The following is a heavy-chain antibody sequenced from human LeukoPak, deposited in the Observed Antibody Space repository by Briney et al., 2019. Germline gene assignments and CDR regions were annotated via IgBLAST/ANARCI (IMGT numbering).Heavy chain of an antibody. CDR3: ARGIHYYDSRGYYYSYYFDY. V-gene: IGHV4-34*01. Sequence: PSETLSLTCAVYGGSFSGYYWSWIRQPPGKGLEWIGEINHSGSTNYNPSLKSRVTISVDTSKNQFSLKLSSVTAADTAVYYCARGIHYYDSRGYYYSYYFDYWGQGTLVTVSS. J-gene: IGHJ4*02. CDR2: INHSGST. D-gene: IGHD3-22*01. CDR1: GGSFSGYY.